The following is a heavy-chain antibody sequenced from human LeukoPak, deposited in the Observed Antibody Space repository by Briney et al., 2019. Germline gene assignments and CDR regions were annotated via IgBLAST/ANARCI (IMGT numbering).Heavy chain of an antibody. V-gene: IGHV3-23*01. Sequence: GGSLRLSCAASAFTFRTYAMGWFRQAPGKGLELVSAISGSGDSTYYSDSVKGRFTISRDNSKNTLYLQMNSVRAEDRALYYCAIWREGVQGTYLDYWGQGTLVTVSS. CDR1: AFTFRTYA. J-gene: IGHJ4*02. D-gene: IGHD3-10*01. CDR3: AIWREGVQGTYLDY. CDR2: ISGSGDST.